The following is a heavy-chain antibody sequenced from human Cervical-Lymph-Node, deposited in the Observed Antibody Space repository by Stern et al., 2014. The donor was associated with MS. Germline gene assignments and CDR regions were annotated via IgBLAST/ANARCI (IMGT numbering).Heavy chain of an antibody. Sequence: QVQLQESGPGLVKPSETLSLMCSVSSGFIGNNDWSWIRQPPGKGLEWIGDLHYIGSTYYNPSLKSRVTISLDTSKTQLSLRLSSVTAADTAVYYCARAGPYDYIWGNFRHRAFYFDSWGQGALVTVSS. CDR1: SGFIGNND. CDR3: ARAGPYDYIWGNFRHRAFYFDS. V-gene: IGHV4-59*01. CDR2: LHYIGST. D-gene: IGHD3-16*02. J-gene: IGHJ4*02.